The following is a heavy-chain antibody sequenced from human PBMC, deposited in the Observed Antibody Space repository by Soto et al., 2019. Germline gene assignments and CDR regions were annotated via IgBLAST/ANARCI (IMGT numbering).Heavy chain of an antibody. V-gene: IGHV4-61*01. J-gene: IGHJ4*02. CDR1: GGSVSSGSYY. CDR2: IYYSGST. CDR3: ARVGRFLEWLLSQPYFDY. D-gene: IGHD3-3*01. Sequence: SETLSLTCTVSGGSVSSGSYYWSWIRQPPGKGLERIGYIYYSGSTNYNPSLKSRVTISVDTSKNHFSLKLSSVTAADTAVYYCARVGRFLEWLLSQPYFDYWGQGTLVTVSS.